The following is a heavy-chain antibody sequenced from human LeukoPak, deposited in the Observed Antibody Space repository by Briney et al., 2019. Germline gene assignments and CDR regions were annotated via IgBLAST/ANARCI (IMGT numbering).Heavy chain of an antibody. J-gene: IGHJ4*02. CDR2: IYYSGST. Sequence: SETLSLTCTVSGGSISSYYWSWIRQPPGKGLEWIGYIYYSGSTNYNPSLKSRVTMSADRSKNQFSLNLSSVTAADTAMYYCARDSGYCTSSTCRQRPDYWGQGTLVTVSS. CDR3: ARDSGYCTSSTCRQRPDY. V-gene: IGHV4-59*12. CDR1: GGSISSYY. D-gene: IGHD2-2*01.